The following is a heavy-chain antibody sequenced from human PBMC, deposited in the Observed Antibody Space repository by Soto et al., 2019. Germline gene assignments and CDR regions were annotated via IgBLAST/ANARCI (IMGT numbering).Heavy chain of an antibody. CDR3: AKDPPFYDILTGYHEDY. CDR1: GFTFSSYG. CDR2: ISYDGSNK. J-gene: IGHJ4*02. Sequence: QVQLVESGGGVVQPGRSLRLSCAASGFTFSSYGMHSVRQAPGKGLEWVAVISYDGSNKYYADSVKGRFTISRDNSKNTLYLQMNSLRAEDTAVYYCAKDPPFYDILTGYHEDYWGQATLVTVSS. V-gene: IGHV3-30*18. D-gene: IGHD3-9*01.